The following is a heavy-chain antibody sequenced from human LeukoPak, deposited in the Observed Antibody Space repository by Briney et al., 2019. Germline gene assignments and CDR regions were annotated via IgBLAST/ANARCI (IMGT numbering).Heavy chain of an antibody. V-gene: IGHV3-69-1*01. Sequence: PGGSLRLSCAASGFTFSDYTMNWVRQAPGKGLEWVSSISTSSYIYYADSVKDRFTISRDNAKNSVYVQMSSLRAEDTAVYYCARQLDRSGYYYPGYWGQGTLVTVSS. CDR2: ISTSSYI. D-gene: IGHD3-22*01. CDR1: GFTFSDYT. CDR3: ARQLDRSGYYYPGY. J-gene: IGHJ4*02.